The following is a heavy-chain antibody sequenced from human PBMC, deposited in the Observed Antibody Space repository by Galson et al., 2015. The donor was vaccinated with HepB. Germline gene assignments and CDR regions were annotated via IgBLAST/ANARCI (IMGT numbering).Heavy chain of an antibody. Sequence: SVKVSCKASGYTFTNYYMHWVRQAPGQGLEWMGVINPSGGSTSYAQKFQGRVTMTRDTSTSTVYMELSSLRSEDTAVYYCARDGATVATRFDYWGQGTLVTVSS. CDR3: ARDGATVATRFDY. CDR2: INPSGGST. V-gene: IGHV1-46*01. J-gene: IGHJ4*02. CDR1: GYTFTNYY. D-gene: IGHD1-26*01.